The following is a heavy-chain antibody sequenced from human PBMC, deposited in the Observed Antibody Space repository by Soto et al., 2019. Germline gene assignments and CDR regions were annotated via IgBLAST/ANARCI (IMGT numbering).Heavy chain of an antibody. CDR3: ARIKGDMITLKPRKADYYYGMDV. V-gene: IGHV4-39*01. CDR2: IYYSGST. Sequence: SETLSLTCTVSGGSISSSSYYWGWIRQPPGKGLEWIGSIYYSGSTYYNTSLKSRVTISVDTSKNQFSLKLSSVTAADTAVYYCARIKGDMITLKPRKADYYYGMDVWGQGTTVTGSS. CDR1: GGSISSSSYY. D-gene: IGHD3-16*01. J-gene: IGHJ6*02.